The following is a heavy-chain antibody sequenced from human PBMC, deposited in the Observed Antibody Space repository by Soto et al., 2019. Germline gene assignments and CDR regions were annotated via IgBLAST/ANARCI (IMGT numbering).Heavy chain of an antibody. D-gene: IGHD2-21*02. CDR2: IFYSGIT. Sequence: QLQLQESGPGLVKPSETLSLTCTVSGGSISSSNWYWGWVRQPPRKGLEWIGSIFYSGITYYNPPHKSRVTLSVDTSHDHFSLYLSAVAAADTAVYSCAGQSSQGGALPALDFWGLGTMVTVSS. J-gene: IGHJ3*01. CDR1: GGSISSSNWY. CDR3: AGQSSQGGALPALDF. V-gene: IGHV4-39*01.